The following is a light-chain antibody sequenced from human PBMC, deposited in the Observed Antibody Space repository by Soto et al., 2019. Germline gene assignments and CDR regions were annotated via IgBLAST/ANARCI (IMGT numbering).Light chain of an antibody. CDR2: TTS. CDR3: QQSYSIPPVT. Sequence: IVMTQSQLSLPVTPGEPASIYCRSSHSLLHSNAYNYLNWYEQKPGRAPKLLISTTSTVERGDIARFCGSGSDTDFARVISSLQPEDFATDYCQQSYSIPPVTCGGGTKVDIK. V-gene: IGKV2-28*01. J-gene: IGKJ4*01. CDR1: HSLLHSNAYNY.